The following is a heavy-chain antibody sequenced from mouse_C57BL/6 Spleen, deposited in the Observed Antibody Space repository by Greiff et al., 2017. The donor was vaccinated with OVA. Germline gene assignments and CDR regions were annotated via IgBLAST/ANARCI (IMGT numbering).Heavy chain of an antibody. V-gene: IGHV3-6*01. D-gene: IGHD2-4*01. CDR3: ARDSYDYDPAWFAY. CDR2: ISYDGSN. Sequence: EVKLQESGPGLVKPSQSLSLTCSVTGYSITSGYYWNWIRQFPGNKLEWMGYISYDGSNNYNPSLKNRISITRDTSKNQFFLKLNSVTTEDTATYYCARDSYDYDPAWFAYWGQGTLVTVSA. J-gene: IGHJ3*01. CDR1: GYSITSGYY.